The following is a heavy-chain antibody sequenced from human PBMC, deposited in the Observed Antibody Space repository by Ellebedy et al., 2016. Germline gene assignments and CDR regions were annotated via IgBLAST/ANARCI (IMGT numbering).Heavy chain of an antibody. J-gene: IGHJ4*02. Sequence: ESLKISCAASGSTLSSYWMQWVRQAPGKGLEWVASITSSSDDKYYADSVKGRFTISRDIAKNSLYLQMNSLRSEDTAVYYCARAELDWGQGTLVNVAS. V-gene: IGHV3-21*01. D-gene: IGHD1-14*01. CDR2: ITSSSDDK. CDR3: ARAELD. CDR1: GSTLSSYW.